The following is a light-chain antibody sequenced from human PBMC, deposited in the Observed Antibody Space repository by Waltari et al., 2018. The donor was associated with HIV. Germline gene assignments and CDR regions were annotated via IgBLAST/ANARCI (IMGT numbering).Light chain of an antibody. J-gene: IGKJ4*01. V-gene: IGKV1-39*01. CDR1: QTINTN. Sequence: DIQMTQSPPSLSASVGDRINITCRASQTINTNLKWYHQKSGKAPKVLIYGTSTLRSEVPSRFSGSGSGTEVTPTITSLQSDDSSTYHCKQSDKTPPTFGGGTTVEIK. CDR3: KQSDKTPPT. CDR2: GTS.